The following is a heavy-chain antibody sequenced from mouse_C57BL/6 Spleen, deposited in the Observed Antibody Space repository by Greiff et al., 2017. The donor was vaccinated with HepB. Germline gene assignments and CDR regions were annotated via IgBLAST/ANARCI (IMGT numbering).Heavy chain of an antibody. CDR1: GYTFTDYE. D-gene: IGHD2-2*01. V-gene: IGHV1-15*01. Sequence: QVQLKESGAELVRPGASVTLSCKASGYTFTDYEMHWVKQTPVHGLEWIGAIDPETGGTAYNQKFKGKAILTADKSSSTAYMELRSLTSEDSAVYYCTRVVTAGDYAMDYWGQGTSVTVSS. CDR2: IDPETGGT. J-gene: IGHJ4*01. CDR3: TRVVTAGDYAMDY.